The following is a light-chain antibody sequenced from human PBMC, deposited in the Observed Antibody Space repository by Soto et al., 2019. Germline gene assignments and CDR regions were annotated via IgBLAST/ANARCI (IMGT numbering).Light chain of an antibody. CDR3: QQYSISPIT. CDR2: RAS. CDR1: QSVGRNF. J-gene: IGKJ5*01. V-gene: IGKV3-20*01. Sequence: EIGLTQSPCTLSLSPGERATLSCRASQSVGRNFLAWYQQKPGQAPRLLIYRASNRATGIPDRVSGSGSGTDFTLTIYRLEPEDIAVYYCQQYSISPITFGQRTRLAI.